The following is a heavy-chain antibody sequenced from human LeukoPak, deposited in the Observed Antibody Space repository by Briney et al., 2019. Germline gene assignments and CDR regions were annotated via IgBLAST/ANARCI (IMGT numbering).Heavy chain of an antibody. CDR2: ISSSSSTI. J-gene: IGHJ6*03. D-gene: IGHD3-16*01. V-gene: IGHV3-48*01. Sequence: GGSLRLSCAASGFTFSSYSMNWVRQAPGKGLEWVSYISSSSSTIYYADSVKGRFTISRDNAKNSLYLQMNSLRAEDTAVYYCARDPAIMITFGGLHDYMDVWGKGTTVTVSS. CDR1: GFTFSSYS. CDR3: ARDPAIMITFGGLHDYMDV.